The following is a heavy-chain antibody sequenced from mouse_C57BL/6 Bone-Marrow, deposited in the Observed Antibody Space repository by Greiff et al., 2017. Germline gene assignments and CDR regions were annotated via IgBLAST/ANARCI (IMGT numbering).Heavy chain of an antibody. CDR3: TRQSGGLPYYFDY. CDR2: INSDGGST. CDR1: EYEFPSHD. D-gene: IGHD1-3*01. J-gene: IGHJ2*01. Sequence: EVKLVESGGGLVQPGESLKLSCESNEYEFPSHDMSWVRTTPEKRLELVAAINSDGGSTYYPDTMERRFIISRDNTKKTLYLQMSSLRSEDTALYYCTRQSGGLPYYFDYWGQGTTLTVSS. V-gene: IGHV5-2*01.